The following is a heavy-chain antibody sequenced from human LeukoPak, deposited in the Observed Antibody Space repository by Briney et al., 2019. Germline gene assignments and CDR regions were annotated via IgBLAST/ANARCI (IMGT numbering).Heavy chain of an antibody. J-gene: IGHJ5*02. Sequence: SVKVSCKASGGTFSSYAISWVRQAPGQGLEWMGGIIPIFGIANYAQKFQGRVTITADESTSTAYMELSSLRSEDTAVYYCASGGYGDYGGWFDPWGQGTLVTVSS. CDR1: GGTFSSYA. V-gene: IGHV1-69*13. D-gene: IGHD4-17*01. CDR2: IIPIFGIA. CDR3: ASGGYGDYGGWFDP.